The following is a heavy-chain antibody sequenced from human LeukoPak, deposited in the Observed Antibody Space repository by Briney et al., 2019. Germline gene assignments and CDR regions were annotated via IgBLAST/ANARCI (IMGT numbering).Heavy chain of an antibody. CDR3: ARGYSSGWYDGYYFDY. CDR2: IYYSGST. CDR1: GGSISSYY. V-gene: IGHV4-59*01. Sequence: SETLSLTCTVSGGSISSYYWSWIRQPPGKGLEWIGYIYYSGSTNYNPSLKSRVTISVDTSKNQFSLKLSSVTAADTAVYYCARGYSSGWYDGYYFDYWGQGTLVTVSS. D-gene: IGHD6-19*01. J-gene: IGHJ4*02.